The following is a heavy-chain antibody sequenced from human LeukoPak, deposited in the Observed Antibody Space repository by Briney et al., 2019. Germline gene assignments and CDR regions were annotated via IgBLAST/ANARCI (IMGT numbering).Heavy chain of an antibody. CDR3: ARGFGVAAGLFAY. Sequence: GGSLRLSCAASGFIFRNYNMNWVRQAPGKGLEWVLSISSGSNYIYYADSVKGRFTISRDNAKNSLYLQMNSLRAEDTAVYYCARGFGVAAGLFAYWGQGTLVTVSS. CDR2: ISSGSNYI. CDR1: GFIFRNYN. D-gene: IGHD3-16*01. V-gene: IGHV3-21*01. J-gene: IGHJ4*02.